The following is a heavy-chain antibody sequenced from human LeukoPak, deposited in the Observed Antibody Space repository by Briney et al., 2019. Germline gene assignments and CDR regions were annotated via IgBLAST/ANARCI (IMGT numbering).Heavy chain of an antibody. CDR1: GFTFSSYW. CDR3: AREHYYGSGAQDY. V-gene: IGHV3-74*01. J-gene: IGHJ4*02. Sequence: GGSLRLSCAASGFTFSSYWMHWVRQAPGKGLVWVSRISSDGSSTSYADSVKGRFTISRDKAKNTLYLQMNSLRAEDTAVYYCAREHYYGSGAQDYWGQGTLVTVSS. CDR2: ISSDGSST. D-gene: IGHD3-10*01.